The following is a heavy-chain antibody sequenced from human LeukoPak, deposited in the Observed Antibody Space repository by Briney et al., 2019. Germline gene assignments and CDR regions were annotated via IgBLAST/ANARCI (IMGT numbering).Heavy chain of an antibody. CDR2: IYYSGSA. V-gene: IGHV4-59*12. CDR3: ASYDYGGKGYFDY. Sequence: SETLSLTCTVSGGSISRYFWSWIRQPPGKGLEWIGYIYYSGSANYNPSLKGRVTISVDTSKNQFSLKLSSVTAADTAVYYCASYDYGGKGYFDYWGQGTLVTVSS. CDR1: GGSISRYF. J-gene: IGHJ4*02. D-gene: IGHD4-23*01.